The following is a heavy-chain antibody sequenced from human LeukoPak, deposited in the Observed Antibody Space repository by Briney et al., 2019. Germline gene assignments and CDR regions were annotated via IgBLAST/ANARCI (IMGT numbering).Heavy chain of an antibody. V-gene: IGHV3-30-3*01. D-gene: IGHD5-24*01. J-gene: IGHJ4*02. Sequence: GRSLRLSCAGSGFTFSSYAMHWVRQAPGKGLEWVSVISYDGSNKYYADSVKGRFTISRDNSKNTLYLQMNSLRAEDTAVYYCARDVVEMATLYNFDYWGQGTLVTVSS. CDR3: ARDVVEMATLYNFDY. CDR1: GFTFSSYA. CDR2: ISYDGSNK.